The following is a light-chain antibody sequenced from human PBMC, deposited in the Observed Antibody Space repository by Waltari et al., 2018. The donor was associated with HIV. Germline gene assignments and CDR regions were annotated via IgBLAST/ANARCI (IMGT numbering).Light chain of an antibody. J-gene: IGLJ3*02. CDR1: SSNIGSKY. Sequence: QSVLTQPPSASGTPGQRVTISCSGSSSNIGSKYVYWYQQLPGTAPKLLIYRNNQRPSGVPDRFSCSKSGTSASLSISGLRSEDEADYYCAAWDDNLSGFWVFGGGTKLTVV. V-gene: IGLV1-47*01. CDR3: AAWDDNLSGFWV. CDR2: RNN.